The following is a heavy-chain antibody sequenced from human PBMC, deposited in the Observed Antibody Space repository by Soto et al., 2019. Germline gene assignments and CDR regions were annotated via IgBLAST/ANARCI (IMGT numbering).Heavy chain of an antibody. CDR1: GFTFSNYA. CDR2: IGNKGDYI. D-gene: IGHD2-2*01. J-gene: IGHJ4*02. Sequence: GGSLRLSCAASGFTFSNYAMSWVRQAPGKGLEWVSSIGNKGDYIYHADSVKGRYAISRHNSKNTLLLQKKSIRAEDKTIYYCAKEGGYCISPTCSGRVDSWGQGTPVTVSS. V-gene: IGHV3-23*01. CDR3: AKEGGYCISPTCSGRVDS.